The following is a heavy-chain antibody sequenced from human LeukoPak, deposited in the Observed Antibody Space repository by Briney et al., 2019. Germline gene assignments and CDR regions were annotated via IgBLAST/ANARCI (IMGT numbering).Heavy chain of an antibody. V-gene: IGHV3-43*02. CDR3: AKDTEMYYYGSGSLVDY. Sequence: GGSLRLSCAASGFTFDDYAMHWVRHAPGKGLEWVSRISGDGGSTYYADSVKGRFTISRDNIKNSLYLQMNSPRTEDTALYYCAKDTEMYYYGSGSLVDYWGQGTLVTVSS. CDR1: GFTFDDYA. CDR2: ISGDGGST. J-gene: IGHJ4*02. D-gene: IGHD3-10*01.